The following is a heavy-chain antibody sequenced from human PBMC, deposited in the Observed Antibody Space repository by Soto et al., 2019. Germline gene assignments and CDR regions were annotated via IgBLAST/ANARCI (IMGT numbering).Heavy chain of an antibody. J-gene: IGHJ5*02. V-gene: IGHV3-73*01. D-gene: IGHD2-21*01. Sequence: PGGSLRLSCAASGFTFSGSAMHWVRQASGKGLEWVGRIRSKANSYATADAASVKGRFTISRDDSKNTACLQMNSLKTEDTAVYYCAREGALLNWFDPWGQGTLVTVSS. CDR1: GFTFSGSA. CDR3: AREGALLNWFDP. CDR2: IRSKANSYAT.